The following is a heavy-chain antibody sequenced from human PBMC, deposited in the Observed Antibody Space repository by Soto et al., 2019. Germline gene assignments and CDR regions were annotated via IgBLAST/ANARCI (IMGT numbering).Heavy chain of an antibody. CDR2: ISSTTNYI. Sequence: GGSLRLSCAASGFTFTGYSMNWVRQAPGKGLEWVSSISSTTNYIYYADSMKGRFTVSRDNAKNSVYLEMNSLSAEDTAVYYCARESEDLTSNFDYWGQGTLVTVSS. CDR1: GFTFTGYS. V-gene: IGHV3-21*01. J-gene: IGHJ4*02. CDR3: ARESEDLTSNFDY.